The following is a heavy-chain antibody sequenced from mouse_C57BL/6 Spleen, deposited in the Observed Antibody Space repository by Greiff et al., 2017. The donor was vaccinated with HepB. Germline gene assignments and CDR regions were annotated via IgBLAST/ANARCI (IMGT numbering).Heavy chain of an antibody. D-gene: IGHD1-1*01. CDR3: ARHPPITTVVATRYFDV. CDR2: FYPGSGSI. CDR1: GYTFTEYT. J-gene: IGHJ1*03. Sequence: VKLQQSGAELVKPGASVKLSCKASGYTFTEYTIHWVKQRSGQGLEWIGWFYPGSGSIKYNEKFKDKATLTADKSSSTVYMELSRLTSEDSAVYFCARHPPITTVVATRYFDVWGTGTTVTVSS. V-gene: IGHV1-62-2*01.